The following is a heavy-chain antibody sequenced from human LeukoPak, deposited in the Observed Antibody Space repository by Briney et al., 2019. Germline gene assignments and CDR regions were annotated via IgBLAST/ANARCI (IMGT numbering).Heavy chain of an antibody. J-gene: IGHJ4*02. V-gene: IGHV3-11*01. CDR2: ISSSGSTI. D-gene: IGHD3-22*01. Sequence: PGGSLRLSCAASGFTFSDYYMSWIRQAPGKGLEWVSYISSSGSTIYYADSVKGRFTISRDNAQNSLYLQINSLRAEDTAVYHCATVGYYYDSSGYYAYYWRQRTLVTVSS. CDR3: ATVGYYYDSSGYYAYY. CDR1: GFTFSDYY.